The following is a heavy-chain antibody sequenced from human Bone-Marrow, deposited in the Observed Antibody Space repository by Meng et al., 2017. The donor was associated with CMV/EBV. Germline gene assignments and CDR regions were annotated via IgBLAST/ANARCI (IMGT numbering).Heavy chain of an antibody. Sequence: SVKVSCKASGYTFTGYYMHWVRQAPGQGLEWMGGIIPIFGTANYAQKFQGRVTITTDESTSTAYMELSSLRSEDTAVYYCARDRRLINRGYCSSTSCNDAFDIWGQGTMVTVSS. V-gene: IGHV1-69*05. CDR3: ARDRRLINRGYCSSTSCNDAFDI. D-gene: IGHD2-2*01. CDR2: IIPIFGTA. CDR1: GYTFTGYY. J-gene: IGHJ3*02.